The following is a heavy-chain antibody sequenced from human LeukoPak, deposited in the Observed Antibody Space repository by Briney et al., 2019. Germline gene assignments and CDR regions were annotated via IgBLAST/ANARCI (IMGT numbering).Heavy chain of an antibody. CDR3: ARRVTPTGMDV. Sequence: PGESLKISCTGSGYSFTTYWIGRVRQMPGKGLEWMGIIYPGDSKTKYNPSLQGQVTLSVDKSISTAYLQWSSLKASDTAIYYCARRVTPTGMDVWGQGTTVTVSS. D-gene: IGHD2-21*02. CDR1: GYSFTTYW. J-gene: IGHJ6*02. V-gene: IGHV5-51*01. CDR2: IYPGDSKT.